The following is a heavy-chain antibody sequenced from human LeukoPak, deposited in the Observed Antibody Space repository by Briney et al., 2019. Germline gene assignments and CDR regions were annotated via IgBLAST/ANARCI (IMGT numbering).Heavy chain of an antibody. CDR3: ARRRVVVASTDGASGAFDI. V-gene: IGHV4-59*06. Sequence: SETLSLTCTVSGGSISSYYWSWIRQHPGKGLEWIGYIYYSGSTYYNPSLRSRVTISVDTSKNQFSLRLSSVTAADTAVYFCARRRVVVASTDGASGAFDIWGQGTMVTVSS. CDR1: GGSISSYY. D-gene: IGHD2-15*01. CDR2: IYYSGST. J-gene: IGHJ3*02.